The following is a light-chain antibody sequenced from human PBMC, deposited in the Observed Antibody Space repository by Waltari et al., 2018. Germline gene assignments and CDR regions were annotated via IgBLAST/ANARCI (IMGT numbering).Light chain of an antibody. J-gene: IGKJ1*01. CDR2: KVS. CDR1: QSLVYSDGNTY. CDR3: MQGTHWPT. Sequence: DVVMTQSPLSLPVTLGQPASISCRSSQSLVYSDGNTYLNGFQQRPGQSPRRLIYKVSKRESGVPDRFSGSGLCTECTLRISRVEAGDVGLYFCMQGTHWPTFGQVTEV. V-gene: IGKV2-30*01.